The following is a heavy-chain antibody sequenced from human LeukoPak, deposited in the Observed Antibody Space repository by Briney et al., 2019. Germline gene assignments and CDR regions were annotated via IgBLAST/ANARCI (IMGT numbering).Heavy chain of an antibody. CDR1: GFTFSDYY. V-gene: IGHV3-30*02. CDR2: IRYDGSNK. D-gene: IGHD6-6*01. Sequence: PGGSLRLSCAASGFTFSDYYMSWIRQAPGKGLEWVAFIRYDGSNKYYADSVKGRFTISRDNSKNTLYLQMNSLRAEDTAVYYCAKDPSPSIAARPSYFDYWGQGTLVTVSS. J-gene: IGHJ4*02. CDR3: AKDPSPSIAARPSYFDY.